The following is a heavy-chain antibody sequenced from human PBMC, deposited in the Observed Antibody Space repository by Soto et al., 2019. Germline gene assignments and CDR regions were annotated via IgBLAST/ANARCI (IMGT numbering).Heavy chain of an antibody. V-gene: IGHV5-10-1*01. Sequence: PGESLKISCKGSGYSFTSYWISWVRQMPGKGLEWMGRIDPSDSYTNYSPSFQGHVTISADKSISTAYLQWSSLKASDTAMYYCARHPPAYDSSRYGFDYWGQGTLVTVSS. CDR1: GYSFTSYW. CDR3: ARHPPAYDSSRYGFDY. J-gene: IGHJ4*02. CDR2: IDPSDSYT. D-gene: IGHD3-22*01.